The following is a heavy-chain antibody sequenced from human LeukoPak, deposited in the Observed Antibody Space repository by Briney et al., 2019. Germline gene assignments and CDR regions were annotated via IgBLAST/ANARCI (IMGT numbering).Heavy chain of an antibody. Sequence: PSETLSLTCTVSGGSISSGSYYWSWIRQPAGKGLEWIGRIYTSGSTNYNPSLKSRVTISVDTSKNQFSLKLSSVNTADTAVYYCARGSTWFEYYYYYGMDVWGQGTTVTVSS. D-gene: IGHD3-10*01. CDR1: GGSISSGSYY. J-gene: IGHJ6*02. V-gene: IGHV4-61*02. CDR3: ARGSTWFEYYYYYGMDV. CDR2: IYTSGST.